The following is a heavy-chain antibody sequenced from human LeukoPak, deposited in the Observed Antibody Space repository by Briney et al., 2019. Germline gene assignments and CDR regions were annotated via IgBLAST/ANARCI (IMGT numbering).Heavy chain of an antibody. V-gene: IGHV3-30*03. CDR1: GFTFSSYG. D-gene: IGHD3-22*01. CDR3: ARYITMISFFDI. J-gene: IGHJ3*02. CDR2: ISYDGSNK. Sequence: GGSLRLSCAHSGFTFSSYGMHWGRQAPGQGLEWVAVISYDGSNKYYADSVKGRFTISRDNSKNTLYLQMNSLRAEDTAVYYCARYITMISFFDIWGQGTMVTVSS.